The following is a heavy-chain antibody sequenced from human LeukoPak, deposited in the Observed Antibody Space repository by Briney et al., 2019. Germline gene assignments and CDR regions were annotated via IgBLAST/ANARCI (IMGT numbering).Heavy chain of an antibody. D-gene: IGHD3-10*01. J-gene: IGHJ5*02. CDR2: IIPIFGTA. Sequence: ASVKVSCKASGGTFSSYAISWVRQAPGQGLEWMGGIIPIFGTANYTQKFQGRVTITTDESTSTAYMELSSLRSEDTAVYYCARDPGRLGLGDQNWFDPWGQGTLVTVSS. CDR3: ARDPGRLGLGDQNWFDP. CDR1: GGTFSSYA. V-gene: IGHV1-69*05.